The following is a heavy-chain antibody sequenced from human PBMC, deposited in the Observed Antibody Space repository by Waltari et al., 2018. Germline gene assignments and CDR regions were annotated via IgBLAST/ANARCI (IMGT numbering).Heavy chain of an antibody. CDR3: ARDFSYDDFWSGSLPLWMDV. V-gene: IGHV1-3*01. D-gene: IGHD3-3*01. J-gene: IGHJ6*02. Sequence: QVQLVQSGAEVKKPGASVKVSCKASGYTFTRYAMHWVRQAPGQRLEWMGWINAGNGNTKYSQKSQGRVTITRDTSASTAYMELSSLRSEDTAVYYCARDFSYDDFWSGSLPLWMDVWGQGTTVTVSS. CDR1: GYTFTRYA. CDR2: INAGNGNT.